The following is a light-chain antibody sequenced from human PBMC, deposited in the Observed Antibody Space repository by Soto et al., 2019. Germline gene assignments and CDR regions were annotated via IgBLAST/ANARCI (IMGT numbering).Light chain of an antibody. CDR2: GAF. Sequence: EIVLTQSPATLSSFPGDRVTLSCRASQSVSSSYLAWYQQKPGQAPSLLIYGAFTRTTGIPARFSGTGSGTEFTLTISSLQSEDFALYYCQQYHDWPLTFGQVTKLDNK. J-gene: IGKJ1*01. CDR1: QSVSSSY. V-gene: IGKV3-15*01. CDR3: QQYHDWPLT.